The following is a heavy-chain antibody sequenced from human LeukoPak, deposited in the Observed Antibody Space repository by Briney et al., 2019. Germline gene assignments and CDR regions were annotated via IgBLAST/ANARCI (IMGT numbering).Heavy chain of an antibody. CDR2: TYSGGST. J-gene: IGHJ4*02. Sequence: GGSLRLSCAVSGFTVSSNYMSWVRQAPGKELEWVSVTYSGGSTHYADSVKGRFTISRDNSKNTVFLQMNSLRAEDTAVYYCARADGTGGPYDYWGQGTLVTVSS. CDR1: GFTVSSNY. D-gene: IGHD3/OR15-3a*01. V-gene: IGHV3-53*01. CDR3: ARADGTGGPYDY.